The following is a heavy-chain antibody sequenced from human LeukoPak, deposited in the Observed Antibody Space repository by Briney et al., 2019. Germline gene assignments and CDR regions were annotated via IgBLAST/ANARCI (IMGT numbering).Heavy chain of an antibody. D-gene: IGHD3-10*01. CDR3: AKVGRASGSTDH. CDR1: GFTFSSYG. CDR2: ISYDGRDK. Sequence: GRSLRLSCAASGFTFSSYGMHWVRQAPGKGLEWVAFISYDGRDKYYADSVKGRFTISRDKSKNTLYLQMNSLRSEDTAVYYCAKVGRASGSTDHWGQGTLVTVSS. V-gene: IGHV3-30*18. J-gene: IGHJ5*02.